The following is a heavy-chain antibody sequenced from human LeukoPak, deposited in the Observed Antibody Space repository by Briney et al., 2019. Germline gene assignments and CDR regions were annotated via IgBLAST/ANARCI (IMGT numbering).Heavy chain of an antibody. V-gene: IGHV4-61*02. CDR3: ASGTPLDY. J-gene: IGHJ4*02. CDR2: IYTSGST. D-gene: IGHD1-1*01. CDR1: GGSISSGSYY. Sequence: SETLSLTCTVSGGSISSGSYYWSWIRQPAGKGLEWIGRIYTSGSTNYNPSLKSRVTISVDTSKNQFSLKLSSVTAVDTAVYYCASGTPLDYWGQGTLVTVSS.